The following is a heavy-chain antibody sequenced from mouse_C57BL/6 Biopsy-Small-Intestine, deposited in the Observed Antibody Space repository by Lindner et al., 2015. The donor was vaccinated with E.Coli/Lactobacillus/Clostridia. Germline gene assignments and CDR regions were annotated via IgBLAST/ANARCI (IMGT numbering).Heavy chain of an antibody. Sequence: VQLQESGAELMKPGASVKISCKASGYAFSSSWMNWVKQRPGKGLEWIGRIYPGDGDTNYNGKFKGKATLTVDTSSSTAYMELHSLTSEDSAVYFCAREDYGYDGTNWGQGTTLTVSS. V-gene: IGHV1-82*01. CDR3: AREDYGYDGTN. CDR1: GYAFSSSW. CDR2: IYPGDGDT. D-gene: IGHD2-2*01. J-gene: IGHJ2*01.